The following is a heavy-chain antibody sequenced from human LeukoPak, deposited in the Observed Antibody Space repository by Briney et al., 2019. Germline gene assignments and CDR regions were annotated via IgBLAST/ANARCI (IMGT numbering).Heavy chain of an antibody. V-gene: IGHV4-31*03. CDR2: IYYSGST. J-gene: IGHJ3*02. Sequence: TLSLTCTVSGGSISSGGYYWSWIRQHPGKGLEWIGYIYYSGSTYYNPSLKSRVTISVDTSKNQFSLKLSSVTAADTALYYCARVRASGWYTDAFDIWGQGTMVTVSS. CDR3: ARVRASGWYTDAFDI. D-gene: IGHD6-19*01. CDR1: GGSISSGGYY.